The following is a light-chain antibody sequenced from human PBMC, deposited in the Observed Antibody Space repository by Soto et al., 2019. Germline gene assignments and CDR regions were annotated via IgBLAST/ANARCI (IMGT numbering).Light chain of an antibody. CDR1: SSNMGSNT. CDR3: AVWDDRLNGHV. V-gene: IGLV1-44*01. J-gene: IGLJ1*01. CDR2: TND. Sequence: SVVRRPPKECRARGSTVPFTCYGSSSNMGSNTVHWFQQFPGTAPRLLISTNDQRPSGVPDRFIGSNSGTSASLAISGLQFEDEAGYYCAVWDDRLNGHVFGTGTKVTVL.